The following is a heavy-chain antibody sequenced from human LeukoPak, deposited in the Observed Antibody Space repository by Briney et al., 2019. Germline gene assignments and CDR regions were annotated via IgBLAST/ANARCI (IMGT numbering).Heavy chain of an antibody. CDR2: ISAYNGNT. CDR3: ARENYDLPQTNWFAP. V-gene: IGHV1-18*01. Sequence: ASVKVSCKASGYTFTSYGISWVRQAPGQGLEWMGWISAYNGNTNYAQKLQGRVTMTTGTSTSPAYMELRSLRSDDTAVYYCARENYDLPQTNWFAPWGQGPLVTVSS. J-gene: IGHJ5*02. D-gene: IGHD3-3*01. CDR1: GYTFTSYG.